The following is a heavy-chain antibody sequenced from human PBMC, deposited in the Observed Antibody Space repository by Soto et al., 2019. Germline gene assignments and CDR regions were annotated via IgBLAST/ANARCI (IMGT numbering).Heavy chain of an antibody. D-gene: IGHD6-25*01. J-gene: IGHJ4*02. V-gene: IGHV3-30*18. CDR1: GFTFSTYD. CDR3: AKDLGDSSADDGADY. CDR2: ISSDGSNE. Sequence: GGSLRLSCAASGFTFSTYDMHWVRQAPGKGLEWVAVISSDGSNEYYADSVRGRFTISRDNSKNTLYVQMNSLRAEDTAVYYCAKDLGDSSADDGADYWGQGTLVTVSS.